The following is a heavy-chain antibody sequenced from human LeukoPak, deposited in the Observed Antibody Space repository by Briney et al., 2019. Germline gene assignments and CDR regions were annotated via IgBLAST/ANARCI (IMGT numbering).Heavy chain of an antibody. CDR3: TRGAGWLIDY. J-gene: IGHJ4*02. CDR2: IHNSGTS. V-gene: IGHV4-59*01. CDR1: DDSLSDYY. D-gene: IGHD3-16*01. Sequence: SETLSLTCTVSDDSLSDYYRGWIRQPPGKGLEWIGYIHNSGTSTYNLSLKSRVTISADTPKNQFSLKLNSMTTADTAVYYSTRGAGWLIDYWGQGILVTVSS.